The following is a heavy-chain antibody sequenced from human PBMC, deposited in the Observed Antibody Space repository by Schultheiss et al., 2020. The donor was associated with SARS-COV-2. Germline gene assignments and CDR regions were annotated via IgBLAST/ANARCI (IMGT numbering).Heavy chain of an antibody. Sequence: SQTLSLTCSVSGGSMTDFYWSWIRQSPQKGLEWIGYIYYSGTTNYKPSLKSRVTISIDTSKNQFSLKLTSVTPADTAVYYCARHLEGFEFWGQGALVTVSS. CDR3: ARHLEGFEF. J-gene: IGHJ5*01. CDR2: IYYSGTT. V-gene: IGHV4-59*01. CDR1: GGSMTDFY. D-gene: IGHD1-1*01.